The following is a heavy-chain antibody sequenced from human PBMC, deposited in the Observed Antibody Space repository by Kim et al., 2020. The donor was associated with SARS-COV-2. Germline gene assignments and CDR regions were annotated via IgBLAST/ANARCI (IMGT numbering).Heavy chain of an antibody. J-gene: IGHJ4*02. V-gene: IGHV4-31*02. CDR3: ARGRITIFGVVTEFDY. Sequence: SLKGRVTISVETSKTQFSRKLSSVTAADTAVYYCARGRITIFGVVTEFDYWGQGTLVTVSS. D-gene: IGHD3-3*01.